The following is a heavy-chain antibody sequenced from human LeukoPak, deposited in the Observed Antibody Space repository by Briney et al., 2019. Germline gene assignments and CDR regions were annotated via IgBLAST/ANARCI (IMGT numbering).Heavy chain of an antibody. CDR1: GFTVSSNY. CDR2: IYSGGST. CDR3: AREGGGSPY. D-gene: IGHD3-16*01. J-gene: IGHJ4*02. Sequence: PGGSLKLSCAASGFTVSSNYMSCVRQAPGKGLECVSVIYSGGSTYYAVSVKGPFTISRDNSTNTLYLQMNRPRAEDTAVYYCAREGGGSPYWGPGTLVTVSS. V-gene: IGHV3-53*01.